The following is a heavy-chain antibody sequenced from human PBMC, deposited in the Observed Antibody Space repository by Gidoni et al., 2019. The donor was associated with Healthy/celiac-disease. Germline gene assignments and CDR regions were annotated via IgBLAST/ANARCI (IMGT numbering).Heavy chain of an antibody. CDR1: GRSFSGYS. CDR2: INNSGST. J-gene: IGHJ3*02. V-gene: IGHV4-34*01. Sequence: VQLHQWGAGLWKPSATLSLTCAVVGRSFSGYSSSWIRQPPGKGLEWIGKINNSGSTNYNPSLKSRVTISVDTSKNQFSLKLSSVTAADTAVYYCARVHYDYVWVSQSRGGAFDIWGQGTMVTVSS. D-gene: IGHD3-16*01. CDR3: ARVHYDYVWVSQSRGGAFDI.